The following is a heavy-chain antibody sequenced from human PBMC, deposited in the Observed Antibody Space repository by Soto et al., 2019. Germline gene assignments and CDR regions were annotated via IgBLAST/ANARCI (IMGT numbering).Heavy chain of an antibody. V-gene: IGHV6-1*01. Sequence: KQSQTLSLTCAISGDSASSNSAAWKWIRQPPSRGLEWLGRTYYRSKWYNHYAVSVKSRITINPDTSKNQFSLQLNCLTPEDTAVYYCARDPDTREAFDIWGQGTMVTVSS. CDR2: TYYRSKWYN. CDR3: ARDPDTREAFDI. CDR1: GDSASSNSAA. D-gene: IGHD1-26*01. J-gene: IGHJ3*02.